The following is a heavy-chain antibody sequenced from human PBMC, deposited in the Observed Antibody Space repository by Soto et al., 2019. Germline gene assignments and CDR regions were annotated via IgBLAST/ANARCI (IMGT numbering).Heavy chain of an antibody. J-gene: IGHJ4*02. CDR2: ISDSGDST. D-gene: IGHD2-21*01. Sequence: LRLSCAASGFTFSNYAMNWVRQAPGKGLEWVSGISDSGDSTFYADSVKGRFTISRDNSKNTLYLQLSSLRAEDTAIYYCAKGRCASCYFADYWGQGSLVTVSS. CDR3: AKGRCASCYFADY. CDR1: GFTFSNYA. V-gene: IGHV3-23*01.